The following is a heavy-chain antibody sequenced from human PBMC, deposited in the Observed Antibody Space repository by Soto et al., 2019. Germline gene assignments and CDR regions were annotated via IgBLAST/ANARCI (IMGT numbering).Heavy chain of an antibody. CDR3: PRGLSAMASFDC. J-gene: IGHJ4*02. CDR1: GGSFSGYY. D-gene: IGHD5-18*01. V-gene: IGHV4-34*01. Sequence: QVQLQQWGAGLLKPSETLSLTCAVYGGSFSGYYWSWIRQPPGKGLEWIGEINHSGSTNYNPALKSRXAIXAXPPPTQAPLKLGSGRAADTPVYYWPRGLSAMASFDCWGQGTLVTVPS. CDR2: INHSGST.